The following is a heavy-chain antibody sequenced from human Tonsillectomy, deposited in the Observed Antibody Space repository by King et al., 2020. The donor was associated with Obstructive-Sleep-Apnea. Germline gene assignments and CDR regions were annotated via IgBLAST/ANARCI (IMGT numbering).Heavy chain of an antibody. J-gene: IGHJ5*02. CDR2: MKEDGSEI. D-gene: IGHD3-22*01. V-gene: IGHV3-7*03. CDR1: GFTFSNYW. CDR3: ARHDYSDAGHWFDP. Sequence: VQLVESGGGLVQPGGSLRLSCAASGFTFSNYWMSWVRQAPGKGLEWVAYMKEDGSEIYYVDSVKGRFTISRDNTRNSLYLQMNSLRAEDTAVYFCARHDYSDAGHWFDPWGQGTVVTVSS.